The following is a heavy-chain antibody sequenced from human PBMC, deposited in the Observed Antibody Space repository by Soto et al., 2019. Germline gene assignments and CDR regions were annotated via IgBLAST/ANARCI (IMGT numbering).Heavy chain of an antibody. J-gene: IGHJ5*02. Sequence: SVKVSCKASGGTFSSYAISWVRQAPGQGLEWMGGIIPIFGTANYAQKFQGRVTITADESTSTAYMELSSLRSEDTAVYYCARVSPGLYCSSTSCYKGWFDPWGQGTLVTV. CDR2: IIPIFGTA. V-gene: IGHV1-69*13. D-gene: IGHD2-2*02. CDR1: GGTFSSYA. CDR3: ARVSPGLYCSSTSCYKGWFDP.